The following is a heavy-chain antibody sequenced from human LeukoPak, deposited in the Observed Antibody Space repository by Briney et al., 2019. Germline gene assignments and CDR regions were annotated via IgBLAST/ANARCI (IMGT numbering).Heavy chain of an antibody. CDR3: VRDRSPGYFDY. D-gene: IGHD3-10*01. CDR1: GFTFSSYD. J-gene: IGHJ4*02. CDR2: IGTAGDT. Sequence: GGSLRLSCAASGFTFSSYDMHWVRQATGKGLEWVSAIGTAGDTYYPGSVKGRFTISRENAKNSLYLQMNSLRAGDTAVYYCVRDRSPGYFDYWGQGTLVTVSS. V-gene: IGHV3-13*01.